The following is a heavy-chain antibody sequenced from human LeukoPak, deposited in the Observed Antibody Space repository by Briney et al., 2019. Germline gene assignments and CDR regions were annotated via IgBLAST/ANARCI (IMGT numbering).Heavy chain of an antibody. CDR1: GFTFSSYA. Sequence: GGSLRLSCAASGFTFSSYAMSWVRQAPGKGLEWVSAISGSGGSTYYADSVKGRFTIFRDNSKNTLYLQMNSLRAEDTAVYYCAKDALIKYYYGSGSYIYWGQGTLVTVSS. J-gene: IGHJ4*02. V-gene: IGHV3-23*01. CDR3: AKDALIKYYYGSGSYIY. D-gene: IGHD3-10*01. CDR2: ISGSGGST.